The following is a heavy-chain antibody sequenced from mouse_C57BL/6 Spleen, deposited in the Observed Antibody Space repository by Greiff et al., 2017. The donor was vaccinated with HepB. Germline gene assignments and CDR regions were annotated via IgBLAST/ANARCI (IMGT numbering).Heavy chain of an antibody. Sequence: QVQLQQPGAELVMPGASVKLSCKASGYTFTSYWMHWVKQRPGQGLEWIGEIDPSDSYTNYNQKFKGKSTLSVDKSSSTAYMQLSSLTSEDSAVYYCASYDGSSHWYFDVWGTGTTVTVSS. J-gene: IGHJ1*03. CDR3: ASYDGSSHWYFDV. CDR2: IDPSDSYT. V-gene: IGHV1-69*01. CDR1: GYTFTSYW. D-gene: IGHD1-1*01.